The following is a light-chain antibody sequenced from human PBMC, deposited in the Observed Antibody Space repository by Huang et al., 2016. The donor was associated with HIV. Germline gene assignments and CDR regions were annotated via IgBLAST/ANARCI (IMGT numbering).Light chain of an antibody. J-gene: IGKJ1*01. CDR2: GAS. CDR1: QSVNDN. V-gene: IGKV3-15*01. Sequence: EIVMTQSPATLSVSPGERATLSCRASQSVNDNLAWYQQQPGQAPRLRMYGASTRATGIPARFSGSGSGTEFNLTISSLQSEDFAVYFCQQYNKWPPWTFGQGTKVEIK. CDR3: QQYNKWPPWT.